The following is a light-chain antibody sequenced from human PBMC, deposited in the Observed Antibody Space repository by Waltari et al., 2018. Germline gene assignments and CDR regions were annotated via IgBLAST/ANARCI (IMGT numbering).Light chain of an antibody. J-gene: IGLJ2*01. Sequence: QSALTSPAPLSGFPGKAVPIPCRGSSRDVCGFYLCSWLQQPPGKAPKRMIYDVTIRPSGVSNRFSGSKSGYTASLTISGLQADDEADYYCTSYTSTSTLVVFGGGTKLTVL. CDR3: TSYTSTSTLVV. V-gene: IGLV2-14*03. CDR1: SRDVCGFYL. CDR2: DVT.